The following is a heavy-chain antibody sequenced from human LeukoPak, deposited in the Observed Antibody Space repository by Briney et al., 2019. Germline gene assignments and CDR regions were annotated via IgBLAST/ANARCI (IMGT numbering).Heavy chain of an antibody. V-gene: IGHV4-4*07. CDR1: XSYY. CDR3: ARESIIRGVTYFDY. J-gene: IGHJ4*02. CDR2: IHSSGTT. Sequence: XSYYWNWIRQPAGKGLEWVGRIHSSGTTKYNPSLKSRVTMSVDTSKNQFSLRLSSVTAADTAVYYCARESIIRGVTYFDYWGQGTLVTVSS. D-gene: IGHD3-10*01.